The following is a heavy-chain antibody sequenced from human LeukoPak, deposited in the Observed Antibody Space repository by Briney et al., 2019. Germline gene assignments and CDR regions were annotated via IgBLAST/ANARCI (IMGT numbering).Heavy chain of an antibody. V-gene: IGHV4-34*01. Sequence: SETLSLTCAVYGGSFSGYYWSWIRQPPGKGLEWIGEINHSGSTNYNPSLKSRVTISVDTSKNQFSLKLSSVTAVDTAVYYCARERITMVRGVIITSRWFDPWGQGTLVTVSS. J-gene: IGHJ5*02. CDR1: GGSFSGYY. CDR2: INHSGST. CDR3: ARERITMVRGVIITSRWFDP. D-gene: IGHD3-10*01.